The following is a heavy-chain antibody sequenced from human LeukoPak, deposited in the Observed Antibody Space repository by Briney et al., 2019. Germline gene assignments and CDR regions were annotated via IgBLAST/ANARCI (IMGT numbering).Heavy chain of an antibody. CDR2: ISSSGSTI. D-gene: IGHD3-22*01. V-gene: IGHV3-11*04. CDR1: GFTFSDYY. J-gene: IGHJ4*02. CDR3: ARDHTYYYDSSQDYFDY. Sequence: GGSLRLSCAASGFTFSDYYMSWTRLAPGKGLEWVSYISSSGSTIYYADSVKGRFTISRDNAKNSLYLQMNSLRAEDTAVYYCARDHTYYYDSSQDYFDYWGQGTLVTVSS.